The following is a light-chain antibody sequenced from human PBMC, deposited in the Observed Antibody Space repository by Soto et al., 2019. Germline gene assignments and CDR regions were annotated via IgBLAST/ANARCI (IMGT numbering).Light chain of an antibody. CDR2: EVR. V-gene: IGLV2-14*01. CDR3: SSYRSSTTFV. Sequence: QSALTQPASVSGSPGQSITISCTGTSSDVGAYNYVSWYQQYPGKAPKVIIFEVRKRPSGVSNRFSGSKSGDTASLTISGLQAEDEADYYFSSYRSSTTFVFGTGTKLTVL. CDR1: SSDVGAYNY. J-gene: IGLJ1*01.